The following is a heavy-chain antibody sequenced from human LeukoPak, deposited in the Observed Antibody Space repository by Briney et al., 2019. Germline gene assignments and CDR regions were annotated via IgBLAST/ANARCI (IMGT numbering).Heavy chain of an antibody. Sequence: PGGSLRLSCGASGFTFDDYWMSWVRQAPGQGLEWVANINQDGSEKYYLDSAKGRFTISRDNARNSLYLQVNSLRAEDTAVYYCAREKEAAAGQTYYFDYWGQGTLVTVSS. V-gene: IGHV3-7*01. CDR1: GFTFDDYW. D-gene: IGHD6-13*01. CDR3: AREKEAAAGQTYYFDY. J-gene: IGHJ4*02. CDR2: INQDGSEK.